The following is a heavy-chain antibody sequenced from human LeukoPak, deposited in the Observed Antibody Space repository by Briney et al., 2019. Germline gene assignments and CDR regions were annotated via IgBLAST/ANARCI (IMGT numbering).Heavy chain of an antibody. CDR1: GFTFSDYG. J-gene: IGHJ3*02. Sequence: GGSLRLSCAASGFTFSDYGMHWVHQAPGKGLEWVAVISYDGSNKYYADSVKGRFTISRDNSKNTLYLQMNSLRAEDTAVYYCAKYYGSGSYYYLIYAFHMWGQGTMVTVSS. CDR3: AKYYGSGSYYYLIYAFHM. CDR2: ISYDGSNK. V-gene: IGHV3-30*18. D-gene: IGHD3-10*01.